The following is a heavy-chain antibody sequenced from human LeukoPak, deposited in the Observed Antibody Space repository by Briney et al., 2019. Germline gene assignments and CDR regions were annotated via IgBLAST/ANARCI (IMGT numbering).Heavy chain of an antibody. D-gene: IGHD2-2*01. CDR3: ARFISSTDAFDY. V-gene: IGHV4-61*02. J-gene: IGHJ4*02. CDR1: GGSISSGSYY. CDR2: IYTSGST. Sequence: SETLSLTCTVSGGSISSGSYYWSWIRQPAGKGLEWIGRIYTSGSTNYNPSPKSRVTISVDTSKNQFSLKLSSVTAADTAVYYCARFISSTDAFDYWGQGTLVTVSS.